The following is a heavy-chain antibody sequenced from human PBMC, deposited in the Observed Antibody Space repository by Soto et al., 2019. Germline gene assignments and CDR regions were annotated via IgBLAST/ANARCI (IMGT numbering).Heavy chain of an antibody. CDR1: GFTFSSYA. D-gene: IGHD2-2*01. CDR3: AKDLEGYCSSTSCFPDY. J-gene: IGHJ4*02. CDR2: ISGSGGIT. Sequence: PGGSLRLSCAASGFTFSSYAMSWVRQAPGKGLEWVSAISGSGGITYYADSVKGRFTISRDNSKNTLYLQMNSLRAEDTAVYYCAKDLEGYCSSTSCFPDYWGQGTLVTVSS. V-gene: IGHV3-23*01.